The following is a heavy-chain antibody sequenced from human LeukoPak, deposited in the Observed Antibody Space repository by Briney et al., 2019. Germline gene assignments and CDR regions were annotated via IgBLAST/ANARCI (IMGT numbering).Heavy chain of an antibody. Sequence: GGSLRLSCAASGFTVSRNDMSWLRQAPGKGLEWVSIIYSGAGTYYADSVKGRFTISRDNSKNTLYLQMNSLRAEDTAVYYCARQYRSSSNFDYWGQGTLVTVSS. CDR3: ARQYRSSSNFDY. CDR1: GFTVSRND. D-gene: IGHD6-6*01. V-gene: IGHV3-66*04. J-gene: IGHJ4*02. CDR2: IYSGAGT.